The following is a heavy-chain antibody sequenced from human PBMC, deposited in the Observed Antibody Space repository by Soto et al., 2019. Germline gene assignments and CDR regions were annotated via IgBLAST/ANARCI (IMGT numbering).Heavy chain of an antibody. D-gene: IGHD2-15*01. Sequence: ESLTISGKASGYSFTSYWISLVRQTPGKGLEWMGRIDPSDSNTRYSPSFQGHVVISTDKSTTTAYVQWSSLKASDTATYYCARAKGFRIFDGMDVWGQGTTVTVSS. CDR2: IDPSDSNT. CDR1: GYSFTSYW. CDR3: ARAKGFRIFDGMDV. V-gene: IGHV5-10-1*01. J-gene: IGHJ6*02.